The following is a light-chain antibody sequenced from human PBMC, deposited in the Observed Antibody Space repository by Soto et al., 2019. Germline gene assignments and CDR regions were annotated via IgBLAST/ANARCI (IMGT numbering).Light chain of an antibody. CDR3: QQYGSLPYT. CDR2: GAS. V-gene: IGKV3-20*01. Sequence: EIVLTQSPATLSLSPGERATLSCRASQSVSSSYLAWYQQKPGQAPRLLIYGASSRATGFPDRFSGSASGTDFTLTISRLEPEDFAVYYCQQYGSLPYTFGQGTKLEIK. CDR1: QSVSSSY. J-gene: IGKJ2*01.